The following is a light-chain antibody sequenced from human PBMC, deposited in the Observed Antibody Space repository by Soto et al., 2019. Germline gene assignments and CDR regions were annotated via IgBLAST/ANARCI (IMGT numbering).Light chain of an antibody. CDR2: KNN. J-gene: IGLJ2*01. Sequence: NFMLTQPHSVSESPGKTVTISCTRSSGSIASNHVQWYQQRPGSAPTTVIYKNNQRPSGVPDRFSGSIDSSSNSASLTISRLKTEDEADYYCQSYDDNNVLFGGRTKVTVL. V-gene: IGLV6-57*04. CDR3: QSYDDNNVL. CDR1: SGSIASNH.